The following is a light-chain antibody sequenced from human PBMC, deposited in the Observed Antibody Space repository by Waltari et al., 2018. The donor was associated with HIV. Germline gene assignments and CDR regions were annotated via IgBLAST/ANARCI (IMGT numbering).Light chain of an antibody. V-gene: IGKV1D-12*01. CDR2: SAS. CDR3: QQAQSLPLT. J-gene: IGKJ4*01. CDR1: ENIYNW. Sequence: DIQMTQSPSSVSASVGDSVTITCRASENIYNWLAWYQQRPGKAPKLLIYSASYRDNGVPSRFSGSGSGTEFSLTISSLQSDDFATYYCQQAQSLPLTFGGGTTVVTK.